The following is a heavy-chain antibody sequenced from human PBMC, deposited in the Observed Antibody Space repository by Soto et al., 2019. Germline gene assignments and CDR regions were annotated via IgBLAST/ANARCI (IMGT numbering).Heavy chain of an antibody. CDR3: AKQRAGFGSGSDTYYFDY. D-gene: IGHD3-10*01. CDR1: GYIFTSYD. J-gene: IGHJ4*02. V-gene: IGHV1-8*01. Sequence: ASVKVSCKASGYIFTSYDIIWVRQATGQGLEYMGWMNPNSGHTAYAQKFQGRVSMTRNNSMSTVYMELNSLRAEDTAVYYCAKQRAGFGSGSDTYYFDYWGQGTLVTVSS. CDR2: MNPNSGHT.